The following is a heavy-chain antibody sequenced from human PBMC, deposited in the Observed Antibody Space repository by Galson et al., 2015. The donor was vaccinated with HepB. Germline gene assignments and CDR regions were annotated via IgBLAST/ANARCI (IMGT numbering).Heavy chain of an antibody. Sequence: SLRLSCAASGFTFSNAWMNWVRQAPGKGLEWVGRIKSKTDGGTTDYAAPVKGRFTISRDDSKNTLYLQMNSLKTEDTAVYYCFGDILTGYYISDYWGQGTLVTVSS. CDR3: FGDILTGYYISDY. D-gene: IGHD3-9*01. J-gene: IGHJ4*02. V-gene: IGHV3-15*07. CDR1: GFTFSNAW. CDR2: IKSKTDGGTT.